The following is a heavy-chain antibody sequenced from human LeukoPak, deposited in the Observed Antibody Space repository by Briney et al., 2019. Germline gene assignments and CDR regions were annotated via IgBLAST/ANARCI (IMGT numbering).Heavy chain of an antibody. J-gene: IGHJ5*02. CDR1: GYTFTNYG. Sequence: ASVKVSCKASGYTFTNYGISWVRQAPGQGLEWMGWISAYNGNTNYAQKLQGRVTMTTDTSTSTAYTELRSLRSDDTAVYYCARENPSIEGYSYGYYWFDPWGQGTLVTVSS. V-gene: IGHV1-18*01. D-gene: IGHD5-18*01. CDR2: ISAYNGNT. CDR3: ARENPSIEGYSYGYYWFDP.